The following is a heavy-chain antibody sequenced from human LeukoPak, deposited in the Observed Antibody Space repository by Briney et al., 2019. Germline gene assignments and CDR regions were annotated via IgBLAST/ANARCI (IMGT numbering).Heavy chain of an antibody. D-gene: IGHD4-23*01. V-gene: IGHV4-34*01. CDR3: ARAGKRVKLNWFDP. Sequence: SETLSLTCAVYGGSFSGYYWSWIRQPPGKGLEWIGEINHSGSTIYNPSLKSRVTISVDTYKNQFSLELSSVTAADTAVYYFARAGKRVKLNWFDPWGQGTLVTV. CDR2: INHSGST. CDR1: GGSFSGYY. J-gene: IGHJ5*02.